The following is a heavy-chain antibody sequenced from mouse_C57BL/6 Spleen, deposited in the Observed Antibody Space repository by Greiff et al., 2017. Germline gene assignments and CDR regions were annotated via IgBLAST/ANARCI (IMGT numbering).Heavy chain of an antibody. J-gene: IGHJ4*01. CDR3: AIAEIYYDYDEEGSYAMDY. CDR2: IHPSDSDT. CDR1: GYTFTSYW. V-gene: IGHV1-74*01. D-gene: IGHD2-4*01. Sequence: QVQLQQPGAELVKPGASVKVSYKASGYTFTSYWMHWVKQRPGQGLEWIGRIHPSDSDTNYNQKFKGKATLTVDKSSSTAYMQLSSLTSEYSAVYYCAIAEIYYDYDEEGSYAMDYWGQGTSVTVSS.